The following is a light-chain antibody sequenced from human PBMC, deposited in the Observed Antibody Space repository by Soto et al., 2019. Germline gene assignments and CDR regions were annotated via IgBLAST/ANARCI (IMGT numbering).Light chain of an antibody. J-gene: IGKJ1*01. V-gene: IGKV1-5*03. Sequence: DIQMTQSPSTLSASVGDRVTITCRASQSISSWLAWYQQKPGKAPKLLIHKASSLESGVPSRFSGSGSGTEFTLTVSSLQPDDFATYYCQKFNNYPWTFGQGTRVEIK. CDR2: KAS. CDR1: QSISSW. CDR3: QKFNNYPWT.